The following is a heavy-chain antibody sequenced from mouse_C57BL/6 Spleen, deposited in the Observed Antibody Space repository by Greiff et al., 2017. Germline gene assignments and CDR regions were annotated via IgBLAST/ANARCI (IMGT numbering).Heavy chain of an antibody. D-gene: IGHD2-4*01. CDR2: IYPGNGDT. V-gene: IGHV1-80*01. CDR1: GYAFSSYW. J-gene: IGHJ3*01. CDR3: ARSSYDWDGVVYAY. Sequence: VQLQQSGAELVKPGASVKISCKASGYAFSSYWMNWVKQRPGQGLEWIGQIYPGNGDTNYNGKFKGKATLTADKASSTAYMQLSSLTSEDSAVYFCARSSYDWDGVVYAYWGKGILVT.